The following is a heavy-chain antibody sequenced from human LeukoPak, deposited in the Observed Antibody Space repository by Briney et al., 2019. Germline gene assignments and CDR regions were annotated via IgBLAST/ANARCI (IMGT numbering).Heavy chain of an antibody. Sequence: GGSLRLSCAASGFTFSSYGMYWVRQAPGKGLEWVAVIWYDGSNKYYADSVEGRFTISRDNSKNTLYLQMNSLRAEDTAVYYCARDGVATTYYYYYMDVWGKGTTVTVSS. CDR3: ARDGVATTYYYYYMDV. CDR2: IWYDGSNK. D-gene: IGHD5-24*01. J-gene: IGHJ6*03. CDR1: GFTFSSYG. V-gene: IGHV3-33*01.